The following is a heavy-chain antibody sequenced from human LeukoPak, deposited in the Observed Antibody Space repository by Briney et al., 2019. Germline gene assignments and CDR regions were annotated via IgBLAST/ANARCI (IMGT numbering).Heavy chain of an antibody. CDR1: GGSISSYY. D-gene: IGHD1-1*01. CDR2: IYYSGST. Sequence: SETLSLTCTVSGGSISSYYWSWIRQPPGKGLEWIGYIYYSGSTNYNPSLKSRVTISVDTSKNQFSLKLSSVTAADTAVYYCASHPVQLERRSWFDPWGQGTLVTVPS. J-gene: IGHJ5*02. CDR3: ASHPVQLERRSWFDP. V-gene: IGHV4-59*08.